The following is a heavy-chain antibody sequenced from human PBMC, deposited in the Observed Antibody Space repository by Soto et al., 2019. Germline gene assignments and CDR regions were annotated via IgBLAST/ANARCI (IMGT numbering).Heavy chain of an antibody. D-gene: IGHD2-8*01. CDR2: ISGSGGST. CDR1: GCTFSSYA. Sequence: HPEGALRVSCAVSGCTFSSYAMSWVRQAPGKGLEWVSAISGSGGSTYYADSVKGRFTISRDNSKNTLYLQMNSLRAEDTAVYYCAVYQNDLDDWGQGTLVPVSS. CDR3: AVYQNDLDD. J-gene: IGHJ4*02. V-gene: IGHV3-23*01.